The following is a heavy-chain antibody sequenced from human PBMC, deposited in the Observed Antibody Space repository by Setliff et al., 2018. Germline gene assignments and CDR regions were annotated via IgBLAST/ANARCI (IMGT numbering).Heavy chain of an antibody. V-gene: IGHV1-2*02. CDR2: INPHTGET. Sequence: ASVKVSCKASGYTFTDYYMNWLRQAPGQGLEWMGWINPHTGETDYAPRFQGRVTMTRDTSLSTAYMEVRSLRSDDTAVYYCARVLFGDLFSWFDPWGQGTLVTVSS. CDR3: ARVLFGDLFSWFDP. D-gene: IGHD3-10*02. J-gene: IGHJ5*02. CDR1: GYTFTDYY.